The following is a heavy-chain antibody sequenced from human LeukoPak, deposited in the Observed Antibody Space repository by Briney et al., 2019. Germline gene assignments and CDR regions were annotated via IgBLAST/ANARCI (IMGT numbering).Heavy chain of an antibody. CDR2: MNPNSGNT. J-gene: IGHJ4*02. Sequence: ASVKVSCKASGYTFTSYDINWVRQAIGQGLEWMGWMNPNSGNTGYAQKFQGRVTMTRNTSISTAYMELSSLRSEDTAVYYCARGVGCSGGSCSDYWGQGTLVTVSS. V-gene: IGHV1-8*01. CDR1: GYTFTSYD. D-gene: IGHD2-15*01. CDR3: ARGVGCSGGSCSDY.